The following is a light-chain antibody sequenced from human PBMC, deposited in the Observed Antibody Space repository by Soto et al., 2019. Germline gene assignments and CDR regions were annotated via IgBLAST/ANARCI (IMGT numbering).Light chain of an antibody. CDR2: RND. Sequence: QPVLTQPPSASGTPGQRVTISCSGSSSNIGSHYVYWYQQLPGTAPKPLIYRNDQRPSGVPDRFSGSKSGTSASLAISGLRSEDESDYYCAAWDVSLSGWVFGGGTKVTVL. CDR3: AAWDVSLSGWV. J-gene: IGLJ3*02. V-gene: IGLV1-47*01. CDR1: SSNIGSHY.